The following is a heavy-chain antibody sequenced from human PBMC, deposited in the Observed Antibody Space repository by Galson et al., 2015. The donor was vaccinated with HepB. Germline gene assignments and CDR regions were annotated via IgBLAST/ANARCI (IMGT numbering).Heavy chain of an antibody. J-gene: IGHJ4*02. Sequence: SLRLSCAASGFTVSSNYMSWVRQAPGKGLEWVSVIYSGGSTYYADSVKGRFTISRDNSKNTLYLQMNSLRAEDTAVYCCARREAVAGIDYWGQGTLVTVSS. D-gene: IGHD6-19*01. V-gene: IGHV3-53*01. CDR2: IYSGGST. CDR1: GFTVSSNY. CDR3: ARREAVAGIDY.